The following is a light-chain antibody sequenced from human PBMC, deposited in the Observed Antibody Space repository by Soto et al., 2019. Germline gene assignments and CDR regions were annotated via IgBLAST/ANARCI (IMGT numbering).Light chain of an antibody. J-gene: IGKJ3*01. Sequence: EIVMTQSPATLSVSPGERATLSCRASQSVSSNLAWYQQKPGQAPRLLIYGASTRATGIPARFSGSGSATEFTLTISSLQSADFAVYYCQQYNNWPVTFGPGTKVDIK. V-gene: IGKV3-15*01. CDR3: QQYNNWPVT. CDR1: QSVSSN. CDR2: GAS.